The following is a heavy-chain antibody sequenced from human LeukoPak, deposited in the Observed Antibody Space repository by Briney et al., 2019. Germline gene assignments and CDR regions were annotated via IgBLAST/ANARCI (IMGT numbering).Heavy chain of an antibody. CDR2: IKQVGSGT. Sequence: TLRLACAASGFAFSKAWISWVGSAPRQGLGWVAYIKQVGSGTYFVECVKGRFSISRETVTNTLYPQMNSLRAEDTAVYYCARDRPTTVPTRRCAFDIWGQGTMVTVSS. D-gene: IGHD4-17*01. J-gene: IGHJ3*02. CDR1: GFAFSKAW. CDR3: ARDRPTTVPTRRCAFDI. V-gene: IGHV3-7*04.